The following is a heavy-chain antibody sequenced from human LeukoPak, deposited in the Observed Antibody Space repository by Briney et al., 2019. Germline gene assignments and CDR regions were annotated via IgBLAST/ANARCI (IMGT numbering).Heavy chain of an antibody. CDR2: ISSSGSTI. V-gene: IGHV3-48*03. D-gene: IGHD6-19*01. Sequence: PGGSLRLSCAASGFTFSSYEMNWVRQAPGKGLEWVSYISSSGSTIYYADSVKGRFTICRDNAKNSLYLQMNSLRAEDTAVYYCAREAEVAGTFDYWGQGTLVTVSS. J-gene: IGHJ4*02. CDR1: GFTFSSYE. CDR3: AREAEVAGTFDY.